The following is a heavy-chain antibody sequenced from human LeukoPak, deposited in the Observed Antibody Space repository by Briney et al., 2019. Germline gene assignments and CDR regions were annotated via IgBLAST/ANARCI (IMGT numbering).Heavy chain of an antibody. V-gene: IGHV1-2*06. CDR1: GYTFTGYY. J-gene: IGHJ6*04. Sequence: ASVKVSCEASGYTFTGYYMHWVRQAPGQGLEWMGRINPNSGGTNYAQKFQGRVTMTRDTPISTAYMELSRLRSDDTAVYYCARVADFWSGYYLDVWGKGTTVTVSS. CDR2: INPNSGGT. D-gene: IGHD3-3*01. CDR3: ARVADFWSGYYLDV.